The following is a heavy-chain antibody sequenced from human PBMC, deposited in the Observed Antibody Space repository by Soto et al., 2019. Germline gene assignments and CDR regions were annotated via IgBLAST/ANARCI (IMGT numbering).Heavy chain of an antibody. D-gene: IGHD4-17*01. J-gene: IGHJ4*02. V-gene: IGHV1-18*01. CDR3: ARERFSGLRGYLGHFDY. CDR2: ISAYNGNT. Sequence: GASVKVSCKASGYTFTSYGISWVRQAPGQGLEWMGWISAYNGNTNYAQKLQGRVTMTTDTSTSTAYMELRSLRSDDTAVYYCARERFSGLRGYLGHFDYWGQGTLVTVSS. CDR1: GYTFTSYG.